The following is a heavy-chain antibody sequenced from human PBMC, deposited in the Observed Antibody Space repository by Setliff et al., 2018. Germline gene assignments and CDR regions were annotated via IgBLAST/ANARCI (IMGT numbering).Heavy chain of an antibody. D-gene: IGHD6-19*01. CDR3: ARQPKVDSSGLKCLDY. CDR1: GYNFATYW. CDR2: IYPSDSDT. V-gene: IGHV5-51*01. J-gene: IGHJ4*02. Sequence: PGESLKLSCKASGYNFATYWIGWVRQMPGKGLEWMGIIYPSDSDTRYNPSFQGQVTISADKSINTAYLQWSSLKASDTAMYYCARQPKVDSSGLKCLDYWGQGTLVTVSS.